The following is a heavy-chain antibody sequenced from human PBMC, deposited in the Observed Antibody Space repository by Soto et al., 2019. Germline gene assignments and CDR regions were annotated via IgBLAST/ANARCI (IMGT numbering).Heavy chain of an antibody. CDR1: GYIFASWR. CDR3: ARESGGLDP. Sequence: ASVKVSCKASGYIFASWRITWVRQAPGQGLEYMGWINPYNGKTNYAQKFQGRVTMTTDTSTNTAYMELGSLRSDDTALYYCARESGGLDPWGQGTLVTVSS. CDR2: INPYNGKT. J-gene: IGHJ5*02. V-gene: IGHV1-18*01.